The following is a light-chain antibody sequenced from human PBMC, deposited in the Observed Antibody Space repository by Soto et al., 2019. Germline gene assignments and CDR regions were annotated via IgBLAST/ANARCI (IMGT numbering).Light chain of an antibody. CDR1: QSVNNS. CDR3: QQRSNWPLT. CDR2: DAS. Sequence: EIVLTQSPATLSLSPGERAALSCRASQSVNNSLAWYQQKPGQSPRLLIYDASNRSTGIPTRFSGSGSGTEFTLTISSLEPEDFAVYYCQQRSNWPLTFGGGTKVEIK. V-gene: IGKV3-11*01. J-gene: IGKJ4*01.